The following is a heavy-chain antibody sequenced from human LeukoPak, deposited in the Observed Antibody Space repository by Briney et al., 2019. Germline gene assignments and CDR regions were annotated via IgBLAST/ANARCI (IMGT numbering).Heavy chain of an antibody. J-gene: IGHJ6*02. CDR1: GYAFIRYY. Sequence: GASVRVPCKASGYAFIRYYMHWVRQAPGQGLEWMGWINPKSGGTNYAQKFQGRVTMTRDTSITTAYMELSRLRSDDTAVYYCASDRSYDSSGRGGMDVWGQGTTVTVSS. D-gene: IGHD3-22*01. V-gene: IGHV1-2*02. CDR3: ASDRSYDSSGRGGMDV. CDR2: INPKSGGT.